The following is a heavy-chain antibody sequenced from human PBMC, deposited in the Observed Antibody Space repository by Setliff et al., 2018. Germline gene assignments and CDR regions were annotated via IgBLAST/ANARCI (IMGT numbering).Heavy chain of an antibody. CDR2: ISSYNGHT. D-gene: IGHD2-15*01. CDR1: GYIFRSYG. Sequence: ASVKVSCKSSGYIFRSYGLSWVRQAPGQGLEWMGWISSYNGHTNYAPKVQGRVTMTTDTSISTGYMELSRLRSDDTAVYYCARDGAYCSGGSCYSFDYWGPGTPVTVSS. CDR3: ARDGAYCSGGSCYSFDY. J-gene: IGHJ4*02. V-gene: IGHV1-18*01.